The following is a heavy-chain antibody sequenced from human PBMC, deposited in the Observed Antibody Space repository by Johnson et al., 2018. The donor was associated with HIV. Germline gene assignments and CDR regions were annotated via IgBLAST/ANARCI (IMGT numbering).Heavy chain of an antibody. CDR1: GFTFSSYA. V-gene: IGHV3-23*04. D-gene: IGHD3-3*01. CDR2: ISGSGGST. CDR3: AKSPRFTIFGSDAFDI. J-gene: IGHJ3*02. Sequence: VQLVESGGGVVQPGRSLRLSCAASGFTFSSYAMSWVRQAPGKGLEWVSAISGSGGSTYYADSVKGRFTISRDNSKNTLYLQMNSLRAEDTAVYYCAKSPRFTIFGSDAFDIWGQGTMVTVSS.